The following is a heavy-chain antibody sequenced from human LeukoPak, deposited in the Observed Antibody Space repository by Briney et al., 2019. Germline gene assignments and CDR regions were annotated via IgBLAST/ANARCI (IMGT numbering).Heavy chain of an antibody. J-gene: IGHJ4*02. CDR2: LSGSGDST. Sequence: PGGSLRLSCAASGFTFSNYAMTWVRQAPGKGLEWVSALSGSGDSTYYADSVKGRFTISRDNSKNTVYLQMNSLRAEDTATYYCAKDANSGSYFFYFDYWGQGTLVTVSS. CDR3: AKDANSGSYFFYFDY. D-gene: IGHD1-26*01. CDR1: GFTFSNYA. V-gene: IGHV3-23*01.